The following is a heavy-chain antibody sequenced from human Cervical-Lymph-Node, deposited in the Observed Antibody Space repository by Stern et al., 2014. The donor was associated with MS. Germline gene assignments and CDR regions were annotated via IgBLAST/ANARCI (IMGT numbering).Heavy chain of an antibody. CDR1: GYTFTGYY. CDR2: INPNSGGT. CDR3: ARAWGGTYSSSWSNFDY. V-gene: IGHV1-2*02. J-gene: IGHJ4*02. Sequence: VQLVESGAEVKKPGASVKVSCKASGYTFTGYYMHWVRQAPGQGLEWMGWINPNSGGTNYAQKFQGRVTMTRDTSISTAYMELSRLRSDDTAVYYCARAWGGTYSSSWSNFDYWGQGTLVTVSS. D-gene: IGHD6-13*01.